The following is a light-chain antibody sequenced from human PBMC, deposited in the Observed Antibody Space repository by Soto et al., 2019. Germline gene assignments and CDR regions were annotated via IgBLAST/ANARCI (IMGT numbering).Light chain of an antibody. CDR1: SSNIGAGYD. Sequence: VLTQPPSLSGAPGQSVTISCTGSSSNIGAGYDVHWYQQFPGAAPKLLIYGNSNRPSGVPDRFSGSKSGTSASLAISGLLAEDEADYYCQSYDGSLYVFGSGTKVTVL. CDR3: QSYDGSLYV. J-gene: IGLJ1*01. V-gene: IGLV1-40*01. CDR2: GNS.